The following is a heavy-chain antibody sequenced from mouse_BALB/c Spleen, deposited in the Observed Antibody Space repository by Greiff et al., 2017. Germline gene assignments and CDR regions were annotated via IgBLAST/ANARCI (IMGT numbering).Heavy chain of an antibody. CDR3: ARDIYPFAY. Sequence: EVKLMESGGGLVQPGGSLRLSCATSGFTFTDYYMSWVRQPPGKALEWLGFIRNKANGYTTEYSASVKGRFTISRDNSQSILYLQMNTLRAEDSATYYCARDIYPFAYWGQGTLVTVSA. D-gene: IGHD1-3*01. V-gene: IGHV7-3*02. CDR1: GFTFTDYY. CDR2: IRNKANGYTT. J-gene: IGHJ3*01.